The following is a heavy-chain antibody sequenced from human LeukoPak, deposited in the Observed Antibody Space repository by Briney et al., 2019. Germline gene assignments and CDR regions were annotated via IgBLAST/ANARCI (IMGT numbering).Heavy chain of an antibody. D-gene: IGHD3-3*01. CDR3: AKDLAIFGVKPIDY. V-gene: IGHV3-30*18. Sequence: GRSLRLSCAASGFTFSSYGMHWVRQAPGKGLEWVAVISYDGSNKYYADSVKGRFTISRDNSKNTLYLQMNSLRAEDTAVYYCAKDLAIFGVKPIDYWGQGTLVTVSS. CDR1: GFTFSSYG. J-gene: IGHJ4*02. CDR2: ISYDGSNK.